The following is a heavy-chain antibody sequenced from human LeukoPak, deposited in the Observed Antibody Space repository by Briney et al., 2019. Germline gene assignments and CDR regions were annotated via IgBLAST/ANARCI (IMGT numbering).Heavy chain of an antibody. CDR2: IKQDGTEK. J-gene: IGHJ6*03. D-gene: IGHD2-21*02. CDR1: GFTFTTYW. V-gene: IGHV3-7*01. CDR3: ARSVVVTALYYYYYMDV. Sequence: AGGSLSLFCAASGFTFTTYWMSWVRQAPGEGLEWVANIKQDGTEKYYVDSVKGRFTISRDNAKNSLYLQMNSLRVEDTAVYYCARSVVVTALYYYYYMDVWGKGTTVTVSS.